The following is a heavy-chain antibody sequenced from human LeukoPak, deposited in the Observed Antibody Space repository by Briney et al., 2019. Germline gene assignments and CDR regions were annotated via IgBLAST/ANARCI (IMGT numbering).Heavy chain of an antibody. Sequence: SETLSLTCTVSGGSISSYYWSWIRQPPGKGLEWIGYIYYSGSTNYNPSLKSRVTISVDTSENQFSLKLSSVTAADTAVYYCAGASPDYYDSSGPNFDFWGQGTLVTVSS. CDR3: AGASPDYYDSSGPNFDF. J-gene: IGHJ4*02. CDR1: GGSISSYY. D-gene: IGHD3-22*01. CDR2: IYYSGST. V-gene: IGHV4-59*01.